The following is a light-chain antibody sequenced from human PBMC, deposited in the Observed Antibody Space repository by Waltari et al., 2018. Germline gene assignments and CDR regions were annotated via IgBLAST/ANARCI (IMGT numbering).Light chain of an antibody. CDR1: SSNLGSYY. CDR2: RNS. Sequence: QSVLTQPPSASGTPGQRVNISCSGSSSNLGSYYVSWYQHVPGTAPKLVMSRNSQRPSGVPDRFSGSKSGTSASLAVGGLRSEDEADYYCASWDDSPSGPWVFGGGTKLTVL. V-gene: IGLV1-47*01. CDR3: ASWDDSPSGPWV. J-gene: IGLJ3*02.